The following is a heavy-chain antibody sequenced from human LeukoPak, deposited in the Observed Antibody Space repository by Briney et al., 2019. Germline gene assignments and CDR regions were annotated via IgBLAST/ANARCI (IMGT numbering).Heavy chain of an antibody. CDR1: GGSISSYY. D-gene: IGHD3-22*01. Sequence: PSETLSLTCTVSGGSISSYYWSWIRQPAGKGLEWIGRIYTSGSTNYNPSLKSRVTMSVDTSKNQFSLKLSSVTAADTAVYYCAREVTYYDSSGYYSPAFDIWGQGTMVTVSS. CDR2: IYTSGST. CDR3: AREVTYYDSSGYYSPAFDI. J-gene: IGHJ3*02. V-gene: IGHV4-4*07.